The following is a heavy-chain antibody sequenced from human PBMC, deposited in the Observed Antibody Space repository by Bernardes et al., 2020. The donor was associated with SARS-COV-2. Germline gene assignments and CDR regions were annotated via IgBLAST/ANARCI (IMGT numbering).Heavy chain of an antibody. CDR3: ARGFDY. Sequence: SETLSLTCTVSGGSISAYYWSWFRQPPGKGPEWIGYLYYTGSTNYNPSRQSRVTISVDTSKNQFSLKLSSVTAADTAVYYCARGFDYWGQGILVTVSS. CDR1: GGSISAYY. CDR2: LYYTGST. J-gene: IGHJ4*02. V-gene: IGHV4-59*01.